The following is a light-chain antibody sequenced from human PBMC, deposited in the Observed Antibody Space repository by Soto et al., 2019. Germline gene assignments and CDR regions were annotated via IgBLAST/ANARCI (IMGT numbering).Light chain of an antibody. CDR3: QKYNVVPRT. CDR2: AAS. CDR1: QGIGNY. J-gene: IGKJ1*01. V-gene: IGKV1-27*01. Sequence: DIQMTQSPSSLSASVGDRVTITCRASQGIGNYLAWYQQKPGKVPKLLIYAASTLQSGVPSRFSGSGSGTDFTLTISILQPEDVATYYCQKYNVVPRTFGQGTKVEIK.